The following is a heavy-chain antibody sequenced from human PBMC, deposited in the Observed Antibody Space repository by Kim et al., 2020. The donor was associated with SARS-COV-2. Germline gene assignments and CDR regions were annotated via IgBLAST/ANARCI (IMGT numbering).Heavy chain of an antibody. D-gene: IGHD1-26*01. CDR3: ARDDSGSSPDAFDI. V-gene: IGHV3-11*01. CDR2: ISSSGSTI. CDR1: GFTFSDYY. J-gene: IGHJ3*02. Sequence: GGSLRLSCAASGFTFSDYYMSWIRQAPGKGLEWVSYISSSGSTIYYADSVKGRFTISRDNAKNSLYLQMNSLRAEDTAVYYCARDDSGSSPDAFDIWGQGTMVTVSS.